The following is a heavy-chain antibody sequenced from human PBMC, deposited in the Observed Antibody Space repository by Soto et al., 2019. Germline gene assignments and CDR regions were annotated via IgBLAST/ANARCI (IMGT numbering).Heavy chain of an antibody. D-gene: IGHD5-12*01. V-gene: IGHV1-18*04. J-gene: IGHJ4*01. CDR1: GYSPSTYT. Sequence: GASVKGSRKGSGYSPSTYTINRVRQAPGQGLEWLGWIRAYNGNTKYVEKLQGRVTMTTDTSTSTAYMELRNLRSDDTAVYYCARESKKWPDFWG. CDR2: IRAYNGNT. CDR3: ARESKKWPDF.